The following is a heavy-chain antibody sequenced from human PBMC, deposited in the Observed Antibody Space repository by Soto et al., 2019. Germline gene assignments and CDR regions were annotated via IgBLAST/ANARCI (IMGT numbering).Heavy chain of an antibody. CDR3: ARHKVTPNYYCYGMDV. V-gene: IGHV5-51*01. Sequence: GESLKISCKGSGYSFTSYWIGWVRQMPGKGLEWMGIIYPGDSDTRYSPSFQGQVTISADKSISTAYLQWSSLKASDTATYYCARHKVTPNYYCYGMDVWGQGTTVTVSS. J-gene: IGHJ6*02. CDR2: IYPGDSDT. CDR1: GYSFTSYW. D-gene: IGHD5-18*01.